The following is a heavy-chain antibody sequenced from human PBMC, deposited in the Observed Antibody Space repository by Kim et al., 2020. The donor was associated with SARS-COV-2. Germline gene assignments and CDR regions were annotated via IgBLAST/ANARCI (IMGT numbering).Heavy chain of an antibody. Sequence: VKGRVTISRDNAKNSLYLQMNSLRAEDTAVYYCARDEIAAAGTINDYMDVWGKGTTVTVSS. D-gene: IGHD6-13*01. J-gene: IGHJ6*03. CDR3: ARDEIAAAGTINDYMDV. V-gene: IGHV3-11*05.